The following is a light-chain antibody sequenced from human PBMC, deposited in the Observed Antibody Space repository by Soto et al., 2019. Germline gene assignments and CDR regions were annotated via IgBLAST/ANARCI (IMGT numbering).Light chain of an antibody. CDR3: QAYDDGLSGSV. J-gene: IGLJ1*01. CDR2: GNY. V-gene: IGLV1-40*01. Sequence: VLTQPPSVSGAAGQSVTISCSGSSSNIGAGYDVHWYQQFPGGAPKSLIFGNYNRPSGVPNRFSGSRSGSPASLAIAGLQPEDEAFYYCQAYDDGLSGSVFGTGTKVTVL. CDR1: SSNIGAGYD.